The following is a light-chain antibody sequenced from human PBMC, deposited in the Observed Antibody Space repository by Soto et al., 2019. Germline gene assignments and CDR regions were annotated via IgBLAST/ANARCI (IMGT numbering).Light chain of an antibody. Sequence: QSVLTQPPSVSAAPGQKVSISCSGSSSTIGGNSVSWYQQLPGTAPKLLIYDDNKRPSRIPDRFSGSKSCTSATLGITVFQTGDEADYYCGSWDSSLSAYVFGTGTKVTVL. CDR3: GSWDSSLSAYV. CDR1: SSTIGGNS. V-gene: IGLV1-51*01. CDR2: DDN. J-gene: IGLJ1*01.